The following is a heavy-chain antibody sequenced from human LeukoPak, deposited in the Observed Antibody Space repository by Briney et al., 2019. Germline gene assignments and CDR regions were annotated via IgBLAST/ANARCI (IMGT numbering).Heavy chain of an antibody. CDR1: GFTFSSYA. Sequence: GGSLRLSCAASGFTFSSYAMSWVRQAPGKGLEWVSTISGSGGSTFYADSVKGRFTISRDNSKNTLYLQMNSLRAEDTAVYYCAKPPRGTTVVTAADYWGQGTLVTVSS. J-gene: IGHJ4*02. CDR2: ISGSGGST. V-gene: IGHV3-23*01. D-gene: IGHD4-23*01. CDR3: AKPPRGTTVVTAADY.